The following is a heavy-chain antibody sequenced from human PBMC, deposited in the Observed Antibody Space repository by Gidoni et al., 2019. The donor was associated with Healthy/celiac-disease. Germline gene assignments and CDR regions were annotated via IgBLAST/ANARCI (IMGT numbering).Heavy chain of an antibody. V-gene: IGHV1-69*01. Sequence: QVQLVQSGAGVKKPGSSVKVSCKASGGTFSSYAISRVRQAPGQVLEWRGGIIPICGTANYAQKFQGRVTITADESTITAYMELSSLRSEDTAVYYCARGDKRVDTAMVRAVYYYGMDVWGQGTTVTVSS. J-gene: IGHJ6*02. D-gene: IGHD5-18*01. CDR1: GGTFSSYA. CDR2: IIPICGTA. CDR3: ARGDKRVDTAMVRAVYYYGMDV.